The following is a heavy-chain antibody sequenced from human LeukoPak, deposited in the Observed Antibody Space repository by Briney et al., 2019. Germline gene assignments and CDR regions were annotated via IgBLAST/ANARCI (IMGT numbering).Heavy chain of an antibody. V-gene: IGHV3-23*01. CDR3: AKDQAYIVSTIEDFDY. J-gene: IGHJ4*02. D-gene: IGHD5-12*01. Sequence: PGGSLRLSCVTSGFTFTNYAMSWVRQAPGKGLEWVSAISGRGNRTYYADSVKGRLTISRDDSKDTLYLQMNSLRAEDTALYYCAKDQAYIVSTIEDFDYWGQGALVTVSS. CDR1: GFTFTNYA. CDR2: ISGRGNRT.